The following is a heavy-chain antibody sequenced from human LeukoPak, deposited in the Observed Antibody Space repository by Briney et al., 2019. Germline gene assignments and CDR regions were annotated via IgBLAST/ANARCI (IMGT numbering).Heavy chain of an antibody. CDR3: ASIRANGSGSYYNAIDAFDI. Sequence: GGSLRLSCAASGFTFSSYSMNWVRQAPGKGLEWVSYISSSSSTIYYADSVKGRFTISRDNAKNSLYLQMNSLRAEDTAVYYCASIRANGSGSYYNAIDAFDIWGQGTMVTVSS. V-gene: IGHV3-48*04. D-gene: IGHD3-10*01. CDR1: GFTFSSYS. J-gene: IGHJ3*02. CDR2: ISSSSSTI.